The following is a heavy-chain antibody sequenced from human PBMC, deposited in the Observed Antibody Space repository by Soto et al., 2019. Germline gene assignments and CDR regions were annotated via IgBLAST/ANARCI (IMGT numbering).Heavy chain of an antibody. CDR2: VYYSGTT. Sequence: SETLSLTCTVSGGSISSFYWSWIRQPPGKELEWIGYVYYSGTTNYNPSLKSRVTISVDTSKNQFSLKLSSVTAADTAVYYCARDLGFCSSTSCYPWFDPWGQGTLVTVSS. CDR3: ARDLGFCSSTSCYPWFDP. J-gene: IGHJ5*02. CDR1: GGSISSFY. D-gene: IGHD2-2*01. V-gene: IGHV4-59*01.